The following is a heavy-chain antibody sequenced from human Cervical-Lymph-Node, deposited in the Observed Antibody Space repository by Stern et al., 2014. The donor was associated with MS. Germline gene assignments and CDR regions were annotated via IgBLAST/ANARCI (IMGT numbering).Heavy chain of an antibody. Sequence: VQLEESGPGLVKPSQTLSLTCTVSGGSSSIDDYSWSWIRPHPGKGLEWIGYIYYSGRTFYNPSLKSRVTISVDTSKNQFSLKLSSVTAADTAMYYCARDKRAVAKGHYFDFWGQGALVTVSS. CDR1: GGSSSIDDYS. CDR2: IYYSGRT. D-gene: IGHD6-19*01. J-gene: IGHJ4*02. V-gene: IGHV4-31*03. CDR3: ARDKRAVAKGHYFDF.